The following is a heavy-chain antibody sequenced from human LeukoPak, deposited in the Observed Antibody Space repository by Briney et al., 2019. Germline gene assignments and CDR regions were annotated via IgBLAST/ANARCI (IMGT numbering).Heavy chain of an antibody. D-gene: IGHD6-13*01. Sequence: PGGSLRLSCAASGFTFSSHWMSWVRQAPGKGLEWVANINQDGSDKYYVDSVKGRFTISRDNAKNSLYLQMNSLRAEDTAVYYCAREPAAGQGDWFDPWGQGTLVTVSS. CDR3: AREPAAGQGDWFDP. J-gene: IGHJ5*02. CDR1: GFTFSSHW. V-gene: IGHV3-7*05. CDR2: INQDGSDK.